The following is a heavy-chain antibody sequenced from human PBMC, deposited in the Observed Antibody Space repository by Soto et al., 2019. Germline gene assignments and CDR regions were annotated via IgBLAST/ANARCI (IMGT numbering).Heavy chain of an antibody. Sequence: QVQLQESGPGLVKPSQTLSLTCTVSGDSISSGGYYWNWIRQHPGKGLEWIGYIFYSGDTYYNPSLQSRVTISMATSKNQFSLKLMTVTAADTAVYYCARSDSGSFAGGLDFWGQGSLVTVSS. V-gene: IGHV4-31*03. CDR2: IFYSGDT. D-gene: IGHD6-6*01. CDR3: ARSDSGSFAGGLDF. CDR1: GDSISSGGYY. J-gene: IGHJ4*02.